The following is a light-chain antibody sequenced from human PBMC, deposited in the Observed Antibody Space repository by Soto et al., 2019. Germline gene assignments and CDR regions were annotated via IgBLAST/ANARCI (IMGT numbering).Light chain of an antibody. CDR3: SLYTSENTYV. CDR2: EAS. J-gene: IGLJ1*01. V-gene: IGLV2-18*01. CDR1: SSDFVSYNR. Sequence: QSALTQPPSVSGSPGQSVTISCTGASSDFVSYNRVSWYQHPPCTASKLIIYEASNQPSGVPARFSGSKSGNTASVTISGLQAADEADYYCSLYTSENTYVFXTGTKLNVL.